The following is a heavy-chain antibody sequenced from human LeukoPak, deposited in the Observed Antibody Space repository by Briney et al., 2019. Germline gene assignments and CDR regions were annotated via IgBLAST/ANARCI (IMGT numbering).Heavy chain of an antibody. D-gene: IGHD3-22*01. J-gene: IGHJ5*02. Sequence: GESLKISCKGSGYSFTSYWIGWVRQMPGKGLEWMGIIYPGDSDTRYSPSFQGQVTISADKSISTAYLQWSSLKASDTAMYYCARNRGPYYYDGSGYDPWGQGTLVTVSS. V-gene: IGHV5-51*01. CDR2: IYPGDSDT. CDR3: ARNRGPYYYDGSGYDP. CDR1: GYSFTSYW.